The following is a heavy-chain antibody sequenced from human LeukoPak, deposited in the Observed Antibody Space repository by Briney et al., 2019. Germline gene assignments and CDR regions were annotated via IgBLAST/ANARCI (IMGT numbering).Heavy chain of an antibody. V-gene: IGHV3-21*01. CDR1: GFTFSNYG. D-gene: IGHD1-26*01. J-gene: IGHJ4*02. Sequence: PGRSLRLSCAASGFTFSNYGMHWVRQAPGKGLEWLSSITSSSSYIVYAGSVKGRFTISRDNAKNSLYLQMDSLRAEDTAVYYCARDGWVDYWGRGTLVTVSS. CDR2: ITSSSSYI. CDR3: ARDGWVDY.